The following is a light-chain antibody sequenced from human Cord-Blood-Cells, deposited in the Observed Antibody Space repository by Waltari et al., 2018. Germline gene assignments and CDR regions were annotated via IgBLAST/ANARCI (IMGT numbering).Light chain of an antibody. CDR2: RNN. J-gene: IGLJ3*02. V-gene: IGLV1-47*01. CDR1: SSNIGSNY. CDR3: AAWDDSLSGWV. Sequence: LTQPPSASGTPGQRVTISCSGSSSNIGSNYVYWYQQLPGTAPKLLIYRNNQRPSGVPDRFSGSKSGTSASLAISGLRSEDEADYYCAAWDDSLSGWVFGGGTKLTVL.